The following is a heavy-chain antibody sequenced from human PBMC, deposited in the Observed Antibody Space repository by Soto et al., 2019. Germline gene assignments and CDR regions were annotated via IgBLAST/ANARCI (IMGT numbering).Heavy chain of an antibody. V-gene: IGHV3-21*01. J-gene: IGHJ6*02. CDR2: ISSSSSYI. D-gene: IGHD5-18*01. CDR1: GFTFSRHG. Sequence: GSLRLSCAASGFTFSRHGMTWIRQAPGKGLEWVSFISSSSSYIYYADSVKGRFTISRDNAKNSLYLQMNSLRAEDTAVYYCARAGDTAMVNPYYYGMDVWGQGTTVTVSS. CDR3: ARAGDTAMVNPYYYGMDV.